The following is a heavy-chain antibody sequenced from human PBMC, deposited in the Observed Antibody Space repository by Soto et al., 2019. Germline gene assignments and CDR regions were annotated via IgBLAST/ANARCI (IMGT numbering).Heavy chain of an antibody. CDR1: GYLFTDYG. Sequence: GASVKVYWKASGYLFTDYGIAWVRQAPGQGLEWMGWINVFNGDPRYAPNLQGRVTMTKDTSTNTASMELRSLRSDDTAVYFCVRVRRGQMDYWGQGSLVTVSS. J-gene: IGHJ4*02. D-gene: IGHD3-10*01. CDR2: INVFNGDP. CDR3: VRVRRGQMDY. V-gene: IGHV1-18*01.